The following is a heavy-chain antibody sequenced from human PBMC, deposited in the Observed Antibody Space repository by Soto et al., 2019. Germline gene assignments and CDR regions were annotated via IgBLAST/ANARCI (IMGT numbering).Heavy chain of an antibody. CDR3: AKDYRQRLRSPPSGYSQIRDY. Sequence: QLGGSLRLSCAASGFTFSSYAMSWVRQAPGKGLEWVSAISGSGGSTYYADSVKGRFTISRDNSKNTLYLQMNSLRAEDTAVYYCAKDYRQRLRSPPSGYSQIRDYWGQGTLVTVSS. J-gene: IGHJ4*02. D-gene: IGHD5-18*01. CDR2: ISGSGGST. CDR1: GFTFSSYA. V-gene: IGHV3-23*01.